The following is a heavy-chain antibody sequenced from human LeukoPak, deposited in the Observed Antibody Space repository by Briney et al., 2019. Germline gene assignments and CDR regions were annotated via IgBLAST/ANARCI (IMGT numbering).Heavy chain of an antibody. Sequence: ASVKVSCKASGYTFTAYYIHWVRQAPGQGLEWMGWFNPNSGGTNYAQEFQGRVTMTRDTSTSTVCMELSSLRSEDTAVYYCARAPSFYGDREFDYWGQGTLVTVSS. CDR3: ARAPSFYGDREFDY. CDR1: GYTFTAYY. V-gene: IGHV1-2*02. J-gene: IGHJ4*02. CDR2: FNPNSGGT. D-gene: IGHD4-17*01.